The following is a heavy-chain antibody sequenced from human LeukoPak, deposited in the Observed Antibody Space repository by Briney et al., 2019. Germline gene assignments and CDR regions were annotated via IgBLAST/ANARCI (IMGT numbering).Heavy chain of an antibody. D-gene: IGHD6-19*01. Sequence: SETLSLTCTVSGGSISSGSYYWSWLRQPAGKGLEWIGRIYTSGSTNYNPSLKSRVTISVDTSKNQFSLKLSSVTAADTAVYYCARFPPSQWLLGLDYWGQGTLVTVSS. CDR2: IYTSGST. J-gene: IGHJ4*02. V-gene: IGHV4-61*02. CDR3: ARFPPSQWLLGLDY. CDR1: GGSISSGSYY.